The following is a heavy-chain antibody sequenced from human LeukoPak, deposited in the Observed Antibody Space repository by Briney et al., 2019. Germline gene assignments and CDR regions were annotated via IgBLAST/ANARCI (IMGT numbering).Heavy chain of an antibody. J-gene: IGHJ4*02. CDR2: LYSGGSI. Sequence: GGSLRLSCAGSGFTVSSSYMSWVRQAPGKGLEWVSVLYSGGSIFYADSVKGRFTVSRDISKNMLYLQMYSLSADDTAVYYCARGAISSWYEDWGQGTLVTVSS. D-gene: IGHD6-13*01. V-gene: IGHV3-66*01. CDR3: ARGAISSWYED. CDR1: GFTVSSSY.